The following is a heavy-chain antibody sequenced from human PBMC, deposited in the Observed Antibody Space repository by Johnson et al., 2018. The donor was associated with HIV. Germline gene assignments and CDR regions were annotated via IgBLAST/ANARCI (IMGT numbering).Heavy chain of an antibody. CDR2: ISCSGGAV. V-gene: IGHV3-23*04. D-gene: IGHD3-22*01. CDR3: ARESDSSGYYSDAFDI. J-gene: IGHJ3*02. CDR1: GFSIRGHW. Sequence: VQLVESGGGLVQPGGSLRLSCAASGFSIRGHWMSWLRQAPGKGLEWVSSISCSGGAVYFADSVKGRFTISRDNSKNTMYLQMNSLRAEDTAIYYCARESDSSGYYSDAFDIWGQGTMVTVSS.